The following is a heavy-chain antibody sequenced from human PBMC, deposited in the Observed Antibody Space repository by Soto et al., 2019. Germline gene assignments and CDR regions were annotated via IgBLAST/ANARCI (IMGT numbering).Heavy chain of an antibody. CDR3: ARSIDSSGFYFSNC. V-gene: IGHV4-59*01. J-gene: IGHJ4*02. Sequence: LSLTCTVSGGFISSYYWSWIRQSPGKGLELIGYIHHTGSTNYNPSLKSRVTMSLDTSRNQFSLKLYSVTAADTAVYYCARSIDSSGFYFSNCWGQGTLVTVSS. CDR2: IHHTGST. CDR1: GGFISSYY. D-gene: IGHD3-22*01.